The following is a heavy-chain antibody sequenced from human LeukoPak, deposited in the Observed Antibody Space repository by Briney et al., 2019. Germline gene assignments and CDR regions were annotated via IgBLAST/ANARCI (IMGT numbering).Heavy chain of an antibody. Sequence: ASVKVSCKASGYTFTGYYMHWVRQAPGQGLEWMGWINPNSGGTNYAQKFQGRVTMTRDTSISTAYMELSRLRSDDTAVYYCAKEISGYDWAPLVNWGQGTLVTVSS. D-gene: IGHD5-12*01. CDR1: GYTFTGYY. CDR2: INPNSGGT. V-gene: IGHV1-2*02. J-gene: IGHJ4*02. CDR3: AKEISGYDWAPLVN.